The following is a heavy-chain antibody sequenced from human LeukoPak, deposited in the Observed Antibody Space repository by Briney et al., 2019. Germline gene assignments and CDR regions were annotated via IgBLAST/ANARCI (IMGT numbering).Heavy chain of an antibody. D-gene: IGHD2-15*01. J-gene: IGHJ4*02. V-gene: IGHV3-23*01. Sequence: GGSLILSCAASGFTFSSNAMSWVPQAPGKGLEWVSTITGSGTSTYYADSVKGRFTISRDNSKNTLYLQMNSLRAEDTAVYYCAKEGSCSGGSCYSDYWGQGTLVTVSS. CDR3: AKEGSCSGGSCYSDY. CDR2: ITGSGTST. CDR1: GFTFSSNA.